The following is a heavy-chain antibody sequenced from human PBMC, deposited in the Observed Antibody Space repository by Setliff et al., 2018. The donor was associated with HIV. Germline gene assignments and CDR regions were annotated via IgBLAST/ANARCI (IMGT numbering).Heavy chain of an antibody. CDR3: ARDPIDYGDSPFDY. D-gene: IGHD4-17*01. CDR2: IRSKSIGGTT. J-gene: IGHJ4*02. V-gene: IGHV3-49*04. Sequence: GGSLRLSCTASGFSFDDYALTWVRQAPGKGLEWVGFIRSKSIGGTTDYGASVKGRFTISRDDSKTIAYLQMNSLRTEDTAVYYCARDPIDYGDSPFDYWGQGTLVTVSS. CDR1: GFSFDDYA.